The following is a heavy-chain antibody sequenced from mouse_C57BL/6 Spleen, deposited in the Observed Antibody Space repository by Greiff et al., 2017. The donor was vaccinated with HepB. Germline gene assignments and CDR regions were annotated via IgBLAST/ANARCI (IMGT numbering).Heavy chain of an antibody. CDR1: GFNIKNTY. J-gene: IGHJ1*03. D-gene: IGHD1-1*01. CDR3: ARASYYGSSYLYWYFDV. CDR2: IDPANGNT. Sequence: VQLQQSVAELVRPGASVKLSCTASGFNIKNTYMHWVKQRPEQGLEWIGRIDPANGNTKYAPKFQGKATITADTSSNTAYLQLSSLTSEDTAIYCCARASYYGSSYLYWYFDVWGTGTTVTVSS. V-gene: IGHV14-3*01.